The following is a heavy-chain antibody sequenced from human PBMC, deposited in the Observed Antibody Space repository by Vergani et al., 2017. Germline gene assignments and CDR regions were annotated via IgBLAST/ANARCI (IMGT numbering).Heavy chain of an antibody. J-gene: IGHJ6*02. CDR3: ARGQYYYDSSGYYYYYYGMDV. CDR1: GGTFSSYT. Sequence: QVQLVQSAAEVKKPGSSVKVSCKASGGTFSSYTISWVRQAPGQGLEWMGRIIPILGIANYAQKFQGRVTITADKSTSTAYMELSSLRSEDTAVYYCARGQYYYDSSGYYYYYYGMDVWGQGTTVTVSS. V-gene: IGHV1-69*02. CDR2: IIPILGIA. D-gene: IGHD3-22*01.